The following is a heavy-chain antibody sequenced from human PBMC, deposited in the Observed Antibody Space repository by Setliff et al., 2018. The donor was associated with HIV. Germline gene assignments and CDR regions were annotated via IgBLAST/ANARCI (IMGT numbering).Heavy chain of an antibody. D-gene: IGHD3-22*01. CDR3: AREEGDSSGLPFDY. Sequence: GSLRLSCAASGFTFDDYTMHWVRQAPGRGLECVALISWDGHSTSYADSVKGRFTISRDNSKNSLYLQMNSRRAEDTAVYYCAREEGDSSGLPFDYWGQGTLVTVSS. J-gene: IGHJ4*02. CDR1: GFTFDDYT. CDR2: ISWDGHST. V-gene: IGHV3-43*01.